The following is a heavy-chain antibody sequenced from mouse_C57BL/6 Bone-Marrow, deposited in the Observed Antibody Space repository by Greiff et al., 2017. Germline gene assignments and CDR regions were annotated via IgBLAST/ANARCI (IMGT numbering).Heavy chain of an antibody. V-gene: IGHV1-53*01. Sequence: QVQLQQPGAELVKPGASVKLSCKASGYTFTSYWMHWVKQRPGQGLEWIGNINPSSGGTNYNEKFKSKATRTVDKSSSTAYMQLSSRTSEDTAVYYCARGWLLPYARDYWGQGTSVTVSS. J-gene: IGHJ4*01. CDR3: ARGWLLPYARDY. CDR1: GYTFTSYW. CDR2: INPSSGGT. D-gene: IGHD2-3*01.